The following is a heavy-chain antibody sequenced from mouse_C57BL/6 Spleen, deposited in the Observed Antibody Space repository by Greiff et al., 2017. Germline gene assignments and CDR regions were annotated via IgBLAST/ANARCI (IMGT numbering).Heavy chain of an antibody. Sequence: DVQLQESGPGMVKPSQSLSLTCTVTGYSITSGYDWHWIRHFPGNKLEWMGYISYSGSTNYNPSLKSRISITHDTSKNHFFLKLNSVTTEDTATYYCARIGYDYWYFDVWGTGTTVTVSS. D-gene: IGHD2-2*01. CDR1: GYSITSGYD. CDR2: ISYSGST. V-gene: IGHV3-1*01. CDR3: ARIGYDYWYFDV. J-gene: IGHJ1*03.